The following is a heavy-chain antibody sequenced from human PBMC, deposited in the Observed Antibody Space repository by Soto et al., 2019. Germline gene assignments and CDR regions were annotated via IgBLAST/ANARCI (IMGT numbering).Heavy chain of an antibody. V-gene: IGHV1-69*12. D-gene: IGHD2-15*01. Sequence: QVQLVQSGAEVKKPGSSLTVSCKASGGTFTNYAFSWVRQAPGQGPEWMGGIIPIFGTPDYAQKFQGRVIITADESTRTVSMELNSLRSDDTAVYYCARERSVGYCLTTTCPKPFYYHAMDVWAQGTTVTVAS. J-gene: IGHJ6*02. CDR3: ARERSVGYCLTTTCPKPFYYHAMDV. CDR1: GGTFTNYA. CDR2: IIPIFGTP.